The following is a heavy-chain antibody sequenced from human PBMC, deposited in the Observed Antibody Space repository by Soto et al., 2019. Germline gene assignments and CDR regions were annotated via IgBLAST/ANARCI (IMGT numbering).Heavy chain of an antibody. D-gene: IGHD3-22*01. CDR3: ARVAYYYDSSGYYSPAFDI. CDR1: GYTFTSYG. V-gene: IGHV1-18*04. J-gene: IGHJ3*02. CDR2: ISAYNGNT. Sequence: ASVKVSCKASGYTFTSYGVSWVRQAPGQGLEWMGWISAYNGNTNYAQKLQGRVTMTTDTSTSTAYMELRSLRSDDTAVYYCARVAYYYDSSGYYSPAFDIWGQGXMVTV.